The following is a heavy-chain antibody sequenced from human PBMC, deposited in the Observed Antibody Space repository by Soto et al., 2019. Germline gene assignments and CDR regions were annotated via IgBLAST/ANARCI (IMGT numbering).Heavy chain of an antibody. Sequence: SETLSLTCTVSGGSMSSYYWSWIRQPPGKGLEWIGYIYYSGSTNYNPSLKSRVTISVDTSKNQFSLKLTSVTAADTAVYYCARDKITGLFDYWGQGTLVTVSS. CDR1: GGSMSSYY. CDR3: ARDKITGLFDY. CDR2: IYYSGST. J-gene: IGHJ4*02. D-gene: IGHD2-8*02. V-gene: IGHV4-59*12.